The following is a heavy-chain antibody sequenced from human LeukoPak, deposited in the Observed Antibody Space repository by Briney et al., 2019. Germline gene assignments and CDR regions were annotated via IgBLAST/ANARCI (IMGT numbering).Heavy chain of an antibody. Sequence: GGSLRLSCTASGFTFGDYAMSWVRQAPGKGLEWVGFIRSKAYGGTTVYAASVKGRFTISRDDSKSIAYLQMNSLKTEDTAVYYCTRGDYDSSPFDYWAREPWSPSPQ. CDR3: TRGDYDSSPFDY. CDR1: GFTFGDYA. D-gene: IGHD3-22*01. J-gene: IGHJ4*02. CDR2: IRSKAYGGTT. V-gene: IGHV3-49*04.